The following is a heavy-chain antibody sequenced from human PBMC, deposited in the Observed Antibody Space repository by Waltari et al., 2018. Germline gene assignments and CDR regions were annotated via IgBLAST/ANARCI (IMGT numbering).Heavy chain of an antibody. CDR2: ISPNAGGT. CDR3: SRAACTTFCPGWFDP. CDR1: DFTFTDYW. J-gene: IGHJ5*02. D-gene: IGHD2-8*01. V-gene: IGHV3-74*03. Sequence: EVQLVESGGGLVEPGGSLRLSCTASDFTFTDYWMHWVRQAPGKGLEWLSHISPNAGGTQYADSVQGRFTVSRDNAKNTLYLQMINLKAEDTAVYYCSRAACTTFCPGWFDPWGQGTLVAVSS.